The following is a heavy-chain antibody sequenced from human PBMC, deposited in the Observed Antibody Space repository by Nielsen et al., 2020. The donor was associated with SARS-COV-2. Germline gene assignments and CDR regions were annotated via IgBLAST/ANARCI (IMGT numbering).Heavy chain of an antibody. Sequence: GESLKISCAASGFTFSSYSMNWVRQAPGKGLEWVSSISSSSSYIYYADSVKGRFTISRDNAKNSLYLQMNSLRAEDTAVYYCARDRRRRDAFDIWGQGTMVTVSS. CDR1: GFTFSSYS. CDR2: ISSSSSYI. CDR3: ARDRRRRDAFDI. D-gene: IGHD6-25*01. J-gene: IGHJ3*02. V-gene: IGHV3-21*01.